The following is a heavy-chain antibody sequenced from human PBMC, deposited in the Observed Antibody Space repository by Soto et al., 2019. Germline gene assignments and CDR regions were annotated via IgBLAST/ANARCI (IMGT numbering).Heavy chain of an antibody. J-gene: IGHJ4*01. Sequence: GASVKVSCKASGYTFTSYGISWVRQAPGQGLEWMGWISAYNGNTNYAQKLQGRVTMTTDTSTSTAYMELRSLRSDDTAVYYCAGDVRYCTNGVCFRLYIFWGHGTLVTVSS. V-gene: IGHV1-18*01. CDR2: ISAYNGNT. D-gene: IGHD2-8*01. CDR3: AGDVRYCTNGVCFRLYIF. CDR1: GYTFTSYG.